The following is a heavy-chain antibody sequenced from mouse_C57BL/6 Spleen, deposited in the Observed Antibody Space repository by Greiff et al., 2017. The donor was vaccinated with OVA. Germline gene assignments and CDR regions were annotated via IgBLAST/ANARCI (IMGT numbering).Heavy chain of an antibody. D-gene: IGHD2-2*01. CDR2: ISDGGSYT. CDR3: ARGQDLYYGYDVGAWFAY. Sequence: DVMLVESGGGLVKPGGSLKLSCAASGFTFSSYAMSWVRQTPEKRLEWVATISDGGSYTYYPDNVKGRFTISRDNAKNNLYLQMSHLKSEDTAMYYCARGQDLYYGYDVGAWFAYWGQGTLVTVSA. CDR1: GFTFSSYA. V-gene: IGHV5-4*03. J-gene: IGHJ3*01.